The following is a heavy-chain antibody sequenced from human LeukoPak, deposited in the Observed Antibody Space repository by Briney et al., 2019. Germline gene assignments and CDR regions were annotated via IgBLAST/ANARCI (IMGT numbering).Heavy chain of an antibody. CDR2: INHSGST. J-gene: IGHJ4*02. CDR3: ARSGVVETNFDY. Sequence: SETLSLTCAVYGGSFSGYYWSWIRQPPGKGLGWIGEINHSGSTNYNPSLKSRVTISVDTSKNQFSLKLSSVTAADTAVYYCARSGVVETNFDYWGQGTLVTVSS. V-gene: IGHV4-34*01. D-gene: IGHD2-15*01. CDR1: GGSFSGYY.